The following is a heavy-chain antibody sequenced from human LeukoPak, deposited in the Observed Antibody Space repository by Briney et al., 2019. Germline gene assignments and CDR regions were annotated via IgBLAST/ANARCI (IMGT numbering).Heavy chain of an antibody. CDR1: GFTFRNYW. Sequence: GGSLRLSCAASGFTFRNYWMSWVRQAPGKGLEWVANIKQDGSEKYYVDSVKGRFTISRDNAKNSLYLQMNSLRAEDAAVYYCARVHILTGYAFDYWGQGTLVTVSS. V-gene: IGHV3-7*01. CDR3: ARVHILTGYAFDY. D-gene: IGHD3-9*01. CDR2: IKQDGSEK. J-gene: IGHJ4*02.